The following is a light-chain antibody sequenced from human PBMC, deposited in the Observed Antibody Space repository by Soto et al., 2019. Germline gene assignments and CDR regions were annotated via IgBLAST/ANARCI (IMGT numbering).Light chain of an antibody. V-gene: IGKV3D-7*01. CDR2: DAS. CDR1: QTVRNNY. Sequence: EIVLTQSPATLSLSPGERAALSCRASQTVRNNYLAWYQQKPGQAPRLLIYDASNRATGIPARFSGSGSGTEFTLTITSLQSEDFALYYCQQYHNLWTFGQGTKVDI. CDR3: QQYHNLWT. J-gene: IGKJ1*01.